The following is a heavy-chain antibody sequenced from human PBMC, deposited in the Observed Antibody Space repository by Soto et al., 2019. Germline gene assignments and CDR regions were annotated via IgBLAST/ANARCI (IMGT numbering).Heavy chain of an antibody. V-gene: IGHV1-18*01. J-gene: IGHJ6*02. Sequence: GASVKVSCKASGYTFTRSGISWVRQAPGQGLEWMGWISTYNGDTNYAQTFQGRVTMTTDTSTSTVYMELRSLRSDDTAVYYCAREGVAPYYYYGMDGWGQGTPVTVSS. CDR1: GYTFTRSG. D-gene: IGHD5-12*01. CDR2: ISTYNGDT. CDR3: AREGVAPYYYYGMDG.